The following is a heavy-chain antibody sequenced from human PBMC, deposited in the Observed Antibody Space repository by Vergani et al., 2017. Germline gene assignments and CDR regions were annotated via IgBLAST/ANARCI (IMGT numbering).Heavy chain of an antibody. D-gene: IGHD6-13*01. CDR1: GYTLTELS. J-gene: IGHJ3*02. CDR3: ATASDTLLVLTITAAVSAFDI. CDR2: FDPEDGET. V-gene: IGHV1-24*01. Sequence: QVQLVQSGAEVKKPGASVKVSCKVSGYTLTELSMHWVRQAPGKGLEWMGGFDPEDGETIYAQKFQGRVTMTEDTSTDTAYMELSSLRSEDTAVYYCATASDTLLVLTITAAVSAFDIWGQGTMVTVSS.